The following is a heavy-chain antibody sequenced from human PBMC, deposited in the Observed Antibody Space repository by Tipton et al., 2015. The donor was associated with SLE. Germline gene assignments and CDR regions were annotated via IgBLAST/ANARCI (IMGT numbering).Heavy chain of an antibody. CDR2: IYYSGSN. V-gene: IGHV4-38-2*01. D-gene: IGHD2-15*01. Sequence: TLSLTCAVSGYSISSGYYWGWIRQPPGRGLEGIGSIYYSGSNYYNPSLKSRVTISVDTSKNQFSLTLSSVTAADTAVYYCARARWRNWFDPWGQGTLVTVSS. J-gene: IGHJ5*02. CDR1: GYSISSGYY. CDR3: ARARWRNWFDP.